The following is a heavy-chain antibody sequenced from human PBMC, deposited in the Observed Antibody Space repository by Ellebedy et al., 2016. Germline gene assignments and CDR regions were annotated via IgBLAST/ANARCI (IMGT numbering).Heavy chain of an antibody. Sequence: ASVKVSCKASGYTFTSYYMHWVRQAPGQGLEWMGIINPSGGSTSYAQKFQGRVTMTRDTSTSTVYMELSSLRSEDTAVYYCATSNCGYSYGYGNDAFDTWGQGTMVTVSS. J-gene: IGHJ3*02. CDR2: INPSGGST. V-gene: IGHV1-46*01. CDR1: GYTFTSYY. CDR3: ATSNCGYSYGYGNDAFDT. D-gene: IGHD5-18*01.